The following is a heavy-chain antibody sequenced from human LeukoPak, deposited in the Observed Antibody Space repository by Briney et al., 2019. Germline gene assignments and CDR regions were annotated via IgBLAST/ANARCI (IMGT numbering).Heavy chain of an antibody. CDR2: IYYGENT. CDR1: GDSISSGPYY. Sequence: SETLSLTCTVSGDSISSGPYYWGWIRQPPGKGLEWIGNIYYGENTYYNPSLTSRVTISIDTSKNQFYLKLSSVTAADTAVYYCARGTIRYFDWLPLDYWGQGTLVIVSS. D-gene: IGHD3-9*01. V-gene: IGHV4-39*01. J-gene: IGHJ4*02. CDR3: ARGTIRYFDWLPLDY.